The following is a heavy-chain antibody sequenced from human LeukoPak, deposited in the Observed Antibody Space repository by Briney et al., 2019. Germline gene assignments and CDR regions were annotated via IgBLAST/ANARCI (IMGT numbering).Heavy chain of an antibody. D-gene: IGHD2-2*01. J-gene: IGHJ5*02. CDR3: ARDDMSDSRDIVVVEGFDP. V-gene: IGHV4-38-2*02. CDR1: GYSISSGYY. Sequence: SETLSLTCTVSGYSISSGYYWGWIRPLPGKGLEWIGSIYHSGSTYYNPSLKSRVTISVDTSKNQFSLKLSSVTAADTAVYYCARDDMSDSRDIVVVEGFDPWGQGTLVTVSS. CDR2: IYHSGST.